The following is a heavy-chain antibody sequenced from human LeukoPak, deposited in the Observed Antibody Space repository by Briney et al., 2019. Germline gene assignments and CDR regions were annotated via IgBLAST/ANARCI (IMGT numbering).Heavy chain of an antibody. D-gene: IGHD2-2*01. CDR2: IIPIFGTA. J-gene: IGHJ6*03. CDR3: ARVVPAAIGGIPYYYYYMDV. Sequence: GASVKVSCKASGGTFSSYAISWVRQAPGQGLEWMGGIIPIFGTANYAQKFQGRVTITADESTSTAYMELSSLRSEDTAVYYCARVVPAAIGGIPYYYYYMDVWGKGTTVTVSS. CDR1: GGTFSSYA. V-gene: IGHV1-69*13.